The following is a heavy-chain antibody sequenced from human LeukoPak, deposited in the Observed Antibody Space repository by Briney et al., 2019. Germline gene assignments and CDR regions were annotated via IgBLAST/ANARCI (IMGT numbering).Heavy chain of an antibody. V-gene: IGHV3-7*01. D-gene: IGHD6-19*01. Sequence: GGSLRLSCAASGFTFSRYWMTWVRQAPGKGLEWVANIKEDGSEKYYVDSVKGRFTISRDNAKNSLYLQMNSLRAEDTAVYYCARDIAVAGTKRYYMDVWGKGTTVTVSS. CDR3: ARDIAVAGTKRYYMDV. J-gene: IGHJ6*03. CDR1: GFTFSRYW. CDR2: IKEDGSEK.